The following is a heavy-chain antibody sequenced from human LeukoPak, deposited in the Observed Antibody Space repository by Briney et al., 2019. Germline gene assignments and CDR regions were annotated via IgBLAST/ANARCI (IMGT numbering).Heavy chain of an antibody. D-gene: IGHD6-19*01. CDR1: GGSISSYY. CDR2: IYYSGST. Sequence: SETLSLTCTVSGGSISSYYWSWIRQPPGKGLEWIGYIYYSGSTNYNPSLKSRVTISVDTSKNQFSPKLSSVTAADTAVYYCAREVAGSGFDYWGQGTLVTVSS. V-gene: IGHV4-59*01. J-gene: IGHJ4*02. CDR3: AREVAGSGFDY.